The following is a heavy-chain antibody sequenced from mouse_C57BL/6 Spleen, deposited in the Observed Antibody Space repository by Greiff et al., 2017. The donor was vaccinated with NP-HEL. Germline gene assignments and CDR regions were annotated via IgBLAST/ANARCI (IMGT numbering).Heavy chain of an antibody. V-gene: IGHV1-52*01. CDR3: ARRRFYAMDY. J-gene: IGHJ4*01. CDR2: IDPSDSET. Sequence: QVQLQQSGAELVRPGSSVKLSCKASGYTFTSYWMHWVKQRPIQGLEWIGNIDPSDSETHYNQKFKDKATLTVDKSSSTAYMQLSSLTSEDSAVYYCARRRFYAMDYWGQGTSVTVSS. D-gene: IGHD1-1*01. CDR1: GYTFTSYW.